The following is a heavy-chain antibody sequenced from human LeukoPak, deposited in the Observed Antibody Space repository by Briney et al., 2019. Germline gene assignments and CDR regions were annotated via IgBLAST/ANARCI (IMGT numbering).Heavy chain of an antibody. CDR1: GFSFSSYT. V-gene: IGHV3-21*01. CDR2: ISSSSSYI. Sequence: PGGSLRLSCAASGFSFSSYTMNWVRQAPGKGLEWVSIISSSSSYIYFADSVKGRFTISRDNAKNALYLQMNSLRVEDTAVYYCARDGRCGGDCYASWGQGTLVTVSS. D-gene: IGHD2-21*02. J-gene: IGHJ4*02. CDR3: ARDGRCGGDCYAS.